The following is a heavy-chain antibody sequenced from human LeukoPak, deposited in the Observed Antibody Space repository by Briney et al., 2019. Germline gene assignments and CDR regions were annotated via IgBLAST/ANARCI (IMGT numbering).Heavy chain of an antibody. V-gene: IGHV1-69*05. CDR2: IIPIFGTA. Sequence: GASVKVSCKTSGGTFSSYAISWVRQAPGQGLEWMGRIIPIFGTANYAQKFQGRVTITTDESTSTAYMELSSLRSEDTAVYYCARDTASSFVYFDYWGQGTLVTVSS. CDR1: GGTFSSYA. CDR3: ARDTASSFVYFDY. J-gene: IGHJ4*02.